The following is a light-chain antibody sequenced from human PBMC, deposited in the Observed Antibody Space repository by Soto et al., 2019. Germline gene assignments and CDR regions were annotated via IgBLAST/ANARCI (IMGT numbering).Light chain of an antibody. CDR1: HSITNW. Sequence: DIQRTQSPSTLSASLGYRVTITCRASHSITNWLAWYQQKPGKAPKVLIYDVSTLGSGVPSRFSGSGSGTEFTLTISSLQPDDFATYYCQQYDNYPLTLGGGTKVDIK. J-gene: IGKJ4*01. CDR3: QQYDNYPLT. CDR2: DVS. V-gene: IGKV1-5*01.